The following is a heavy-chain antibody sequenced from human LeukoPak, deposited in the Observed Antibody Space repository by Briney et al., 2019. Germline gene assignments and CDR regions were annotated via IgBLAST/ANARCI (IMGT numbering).Heavy chain of an antibody. CDR2: ISGSGTST. CDR3: AKGPTYSLDY. J-gene: IGHJ4*02. V-gene: IGHV3-23*01. D-gene: IGHD6-13*01. Sequence: GGSLRLSCAASGFTFSSYAMSWVRQAPGKGLEWVSIISGSGTSTDYADSVKGRFTISRDNSKNTLYLQMNSLRAEDTAVYYCAKGPTYSLDYWAQGTLVTVSS. CDR1: GFTFSSYA.